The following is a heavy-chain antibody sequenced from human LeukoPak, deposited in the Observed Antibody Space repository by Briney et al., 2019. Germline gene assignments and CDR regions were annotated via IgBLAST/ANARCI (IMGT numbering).Heavy chain of an antibody. CDR1: GFTFSSYS. CDR2: ISSSSSTI. Sequence: GGSLRLSCAASGFTFSSYSMNWVRQAPGKGLEWVSYISSSSSTIYYADSVKGRFTISRDNAKNSLYLQMNSLRAEDTAVYYCARDLSDTVVKHHLGWGYWGQGTLVTVSS. D-gene: IGHD4-23*01. J-gene: IGHJ4*02. V-gene: IGHV3-48*04. CDR3: ARDLSDTVVKHHLGWGY.